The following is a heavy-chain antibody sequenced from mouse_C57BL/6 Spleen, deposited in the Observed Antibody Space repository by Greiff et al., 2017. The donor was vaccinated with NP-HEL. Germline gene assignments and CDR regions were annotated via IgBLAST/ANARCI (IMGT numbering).Heavy chain of an antibody. J-gene: IGHJ2*01. Sequence: EVQLQQSGPGLAKPSQTLSLTCSVTGYSITSDYWNWIRKFPGNKLEYMGYISYSGSTYYNPSLKSRISITRDTSKNQYYLQLNSVTTEDTATYYCARYGHYYGSSSYYFDYWGQGTTLTVSS. D-gene: IGHD1-1*01. CDR1: GYSITSDY. CDR3: ARYGHYYGSSSYYFDY. V-gene: IGHV3-8*01. CDR2: ISYSGST.